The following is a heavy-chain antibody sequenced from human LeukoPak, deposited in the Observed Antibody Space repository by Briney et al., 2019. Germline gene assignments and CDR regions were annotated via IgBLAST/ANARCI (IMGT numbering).Heavy chain of an antibody. V-gene: IGHV4-59*10. CDR3: ARAPSIVGAYSYFDY. CDR2: VYTSGST. Sequence: PSETLSLTCAVYGGSFSGYYWGWIRQPAGEGLEWIGRVYTSGSTNYNPSLKSRVTMSVDTSKNQFSLKLSSVTAADTAVYYCARAPSIVGAYSYFDYWGQGTLVTVSS. D-gene: IGHD1-26*01. J-gene: IGHJ4*02. CDR1: GGSFSGYY.